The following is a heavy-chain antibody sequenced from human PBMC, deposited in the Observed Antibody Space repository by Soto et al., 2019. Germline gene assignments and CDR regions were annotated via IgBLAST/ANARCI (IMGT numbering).Heavy chain of an antibody. CDR1: GFTFDDYA. CDR2: ISWNSGSI. J-gene: IGHJ4*02. Sequence: GGSLRLSCAASGFTFDDYAMHWVRQAPGKGLEWVSGISWNSGSIGYADSVKGRFTISRDNAKNSLYLQMNSLRAEDTALYYCAKDLGYCSGGSCYSAVFDYWGQGTLVTVSS. D-gene: IGHD2-15*01. CDR3: AKDLGYCSGGSCYSAVFDY. V-gene: IGHV3-9*01.